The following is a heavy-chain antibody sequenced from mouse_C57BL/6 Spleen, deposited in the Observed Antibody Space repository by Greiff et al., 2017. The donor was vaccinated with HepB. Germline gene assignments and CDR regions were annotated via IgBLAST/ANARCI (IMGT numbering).Heavy chain of an antibody. CDR3: ARDYDVAY. CDR2: IYPGSGNT. CDR1: GYTFTDYY. Sequence: VKLMESGAELVRPGASVKLSCKASGYTFTDYYINWVKQRPGQGLEWIARIYPGSGNTYYNEKFKGKATLTAEKSSSTAYMQLSSLTSEDSAVYFCARDYDVAYWGQGTLVTVSA. V-gene: IGHV1-76*01. D-gene: IGHD2-4*01. J-gene: IGHJ3*01.